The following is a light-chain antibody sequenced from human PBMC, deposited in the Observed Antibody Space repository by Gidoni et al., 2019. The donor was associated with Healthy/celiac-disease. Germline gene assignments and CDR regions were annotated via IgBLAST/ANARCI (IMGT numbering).Light chain of an antibody. V-gene: IGKV1-33*01. Sequence: DIQMTQYPSSLSASVGDRVTITCQASQDISNYLNWYQQKPGKAPKLLIYDASNLETGVPSRFSGSGSGTDFTFTISSLQPEDIATYYCQQYDNLPLPFGGXTKVEIK. CDR2: DAS. J-gene: IGKJ4*01. CDR1: QDISNY. CDR3: QQYDNLPLP.